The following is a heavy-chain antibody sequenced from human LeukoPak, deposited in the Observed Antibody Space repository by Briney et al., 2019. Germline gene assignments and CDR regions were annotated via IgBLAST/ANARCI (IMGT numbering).Heavy chain of an antibody. Sequence: ASVKVSCKASGYTFTSYDINWVRQATGQGLEWMGWMNPNSGNTGYAQKFQGRVTMTRNTSISTAYMELSSLRSEDTAVYYCARGTRQGGPYVGSGTLFSDYWGQGTLVTVSS. V-gene: IGHV1-8*01. CDR2: MNPNSGNT. CDR1: GYTFTSYD. CDR3: ARGTRQGGPYVGSGTLFSDY. J-gene: IGHJ4*02. D-gene: IGHD3-10*01.